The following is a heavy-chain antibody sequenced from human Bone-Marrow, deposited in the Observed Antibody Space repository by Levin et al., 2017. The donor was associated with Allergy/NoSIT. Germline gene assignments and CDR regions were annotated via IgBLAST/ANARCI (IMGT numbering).Heavy chain of an antibody. D-gene: IGHD5-24*01. Sequence: PEASVKVSCKASGGTFSSYAISWVRQAPGQGLEWMGGIIPIFGTANYAQKFQGRVTITADESTSTAYMELSSLRSEDTAVYYCARDLGMATPIGNWFDPWGQGTLVTVSS. CDR3: ARDLGMATPIGNWFDP. CDR2: IIPIFGTA. V-gene: IGHV1-69*13. J-gene: IGHJ5*02. CDR1: GGTFSSYA.